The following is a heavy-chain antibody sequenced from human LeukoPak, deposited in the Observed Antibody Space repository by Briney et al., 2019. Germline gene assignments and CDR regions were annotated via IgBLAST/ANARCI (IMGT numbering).Heavy chain of an antibody. CDR2: ISWNSGSI. CDR3: AKSITMLALDY. J-gene: IGHJ4*02. CDR1: GFTFDDCA. Sequence: PGGSLRLSCAASGFTFDDCAMHWVRQAPGKGLEWVSGISWNSGSIGYADSVKGRFTISRDNAKNSLYLQMNSLRAEDTALYYCAKSITMLALDYWGQGTLATVSS. D-gene: IGHD3-10*02. V-gene: IGHV3-9*01.